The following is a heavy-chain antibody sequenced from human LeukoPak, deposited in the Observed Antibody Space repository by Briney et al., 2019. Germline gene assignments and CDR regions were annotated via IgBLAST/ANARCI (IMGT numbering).Heavy chain of an antibody. CDR1: GFTFSSYS. Sequence: GGSLRLSCAASGFTFSSYSMNWVRQAPGKGLEWVSYISSSSSTIYYADSVKGRFTISRDDSQNTLYLQMNSLRVEDAAVYYCARDPGVTYYYFDHWGQGSLVIVSS. V-gene: IGHV3-48*01. D-gene: IGHD2-8*01. CDR3: ARDPGVTYYYFDH. J-gene: IGHJ4*02. CDR2: ISSSSSTI.